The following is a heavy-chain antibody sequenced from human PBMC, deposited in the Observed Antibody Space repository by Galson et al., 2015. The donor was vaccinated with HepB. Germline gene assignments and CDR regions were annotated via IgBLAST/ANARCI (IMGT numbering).Heavy chain of an antibody. V-gene: IGHV1-8*01. CDR2: MNPNSGNT. Sequence: SVKVSCKASGYTFTSYDINWVRQATGQGLEWMGWMNPNSGNTGYAQKFQGRVTMTRNTSISTAYMELSSLRSEDTAVYYCARGVRETYYDFWSGYPSPRYFDYWGQGTLVTVSS. CDR1: GYTFTSYD. J-gene: IGHJ4*02. D-gene: IGHD3-3*01. CDR3: ARGVRETYYDFWSGYPSPRYFDY.